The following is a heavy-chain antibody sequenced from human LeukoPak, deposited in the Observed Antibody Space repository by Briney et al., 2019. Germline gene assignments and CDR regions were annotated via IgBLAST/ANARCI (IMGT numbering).Heavy chain of an antibody. D-gene: IGHD3-10*01. CDR2: INPNSGGT. V-gene: IGHV1-2*06. Sequence: ASVKVSCKASGYTFTGYYMHWVRQAPGQGLEWMGRINPNSGGTNYAQKFQGRVTMTRDTSISTAYMELSRLRSDDTAVYHCARPYYGSGSYTDMWGQGTLVTVSS. J-gene: IGHJ4*02. CDR3: ARPYYGSGSYTDM. CDR1: GYTFTGYY.